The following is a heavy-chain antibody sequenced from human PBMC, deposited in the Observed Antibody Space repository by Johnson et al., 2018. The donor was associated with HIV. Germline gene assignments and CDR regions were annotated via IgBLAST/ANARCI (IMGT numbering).Heavy chain of an antibody. CDR3: ARRDTYYYDSTPGAFDI. D-gene: IGHD3-22*01. V-gene: IGHV3-11*01. Sequence: QVQLVESGGGLVKPGGSLRLSCAASGFTFSDYYMSWIRQPPGKGLEWVSYISSSASTIYYADSVRGRFAISRDNVKNSLYLQMNSLRAEDTAVYYCARRDTYYYDSTPGAFDIWGQGTMVTVSS. J-gene: IGHJ3*02. CDR1: GFTFSDYY. CDR2: ISSSASTI.